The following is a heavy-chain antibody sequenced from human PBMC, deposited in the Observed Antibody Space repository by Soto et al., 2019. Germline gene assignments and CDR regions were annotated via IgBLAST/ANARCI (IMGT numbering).Heavy chain of an antibody. CDR3: ARGPTGDAFDI. J-gene: IGHJ3*02. V-gene: IGHV1-2*04. CDR1: GYSFTGYS. CDR2: INPKNGGT. Sequence: ASVKVSCKASGYSFTGYSMHWVRQAPGQGLEWMGLINPKNGGTNYAQKFQGWVTMIRDTSISTVYMELSSLRSEDTAVYYCARGPTGDAFDIWGQGTMVTVSS.